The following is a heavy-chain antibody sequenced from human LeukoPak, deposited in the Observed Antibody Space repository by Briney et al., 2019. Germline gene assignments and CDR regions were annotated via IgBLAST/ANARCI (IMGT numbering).Heavy chain of an antibody. CDR2: INPNGGTT. D-gene: IGHD1-14*01. Sequence: ASVKVSCKTSGYTFTSYYIYWVRQAPGQGLEWMGRINPNGGTTNHAQKLQGRVIMTRDTSTSTAYLELSSLRSEDTAVYYCARREDQGNQDYWGQGTLVTVSS. CDR3: ARREDQGNQDY. CDR1: GYTFTSYY. J-gene: IGHJ4*02. V-gene: IGHV1-46*01.